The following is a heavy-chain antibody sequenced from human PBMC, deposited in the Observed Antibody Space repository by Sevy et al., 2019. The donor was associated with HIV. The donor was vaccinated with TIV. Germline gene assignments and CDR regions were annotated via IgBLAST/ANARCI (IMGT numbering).Heavy chain of an antibody. Sequence: GGSLRLSCAASGFNVSSNYMNWVRQAPGKGLEWVSVIYSGANTDYADSVKGRFTISRDTTKNTMYLQMNSLRAEDTAVYYCARHGAVQLAFGMDVWGQGTRVTVSS. CDR2: IYSGANT. V-gene: IGHV3-53*01. D-gene: IGHD1-1*01. CDR3: ARHGAVQLAFGMDV. J-gene: IGHJ6*02. CDR1: GFNVSSNY.